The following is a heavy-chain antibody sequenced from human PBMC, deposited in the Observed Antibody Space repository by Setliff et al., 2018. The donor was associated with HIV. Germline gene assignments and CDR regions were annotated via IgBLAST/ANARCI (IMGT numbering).Heavy chain of an antibody. CDR3: ARDRGDYYYYMDV. CDR2: ISSTSTM. V-gene: IGHV3-11*01. Sequence: GGSLRLSCTASGFSFSAYYMGWVRQSPGKGLEWSAYISSTSTMFYADYVRGRFTISRDNAKNSLYLQMDRLRVEDTAIYYCARDRGDYYYYMDVWGKGTTVTVSS. J-gene: IGHJ6*03. CDR1: GFSFSAYY.